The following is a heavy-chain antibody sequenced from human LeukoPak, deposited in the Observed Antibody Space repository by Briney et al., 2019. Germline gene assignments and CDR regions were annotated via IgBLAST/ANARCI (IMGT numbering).Heavy chain of an antibody. V-gene: IGHV1-2*02. CDR3: AGSGDYYDSSDYYYFDY. CDR1: GYTFTGYY. J-gene: IGHJ4*02. Sequence: GASVKVSCKASGYTFTGYYMHWVRQAPGQRPKGMGWINPNSGGTNYAQKFQGRVTMTRDTSISTAYMELSRLRSDDTAVYYCAGSGDYYDSSDYYYFDYWGQGTLVTVSS. CDR2: INPNSGGT. D-gene: IGHD3-22*01.